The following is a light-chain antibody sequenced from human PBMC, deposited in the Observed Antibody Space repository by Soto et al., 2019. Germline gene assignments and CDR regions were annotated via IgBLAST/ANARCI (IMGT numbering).Light chain of an antibody. V-gene: IGKV3-20*01. CDR1: QSVNSSY. CDR3: QQYADSPHT. J-gene: IGKJ1*01. Sequence: EIVLTQSPGTLSLSPGERVTLSCRASQSVNSSYLAWYQHKPGQAPRLLIYGASTRATGIPDRFSGSGSGTDFTLTIASLEPGDFAVYYCQQYADSPHTFGQGNKVDIK. CDR2: GAS.